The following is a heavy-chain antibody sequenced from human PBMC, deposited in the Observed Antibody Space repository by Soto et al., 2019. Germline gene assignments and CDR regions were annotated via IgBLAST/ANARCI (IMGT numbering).Heavy chain of an antibody. CDR2: VYYRWST. D-gene: IGHD5-12*01. V-gene: IGHV4-31*03. CDR1: GGSISSCGYY. J-gene: IGHJ4*02. Sequence: QVQLQESGPGLVKPSQTLSLTCTVSGGSISSCGYYWGWIRQHPGKRLGWIGYVYYRWSTYYNPSHKSRVTIAVVTSKNQFRQKLSSVTAADTDVYYCARKKVPTRYMDYGGQGTLVTVSS. CDR3: ARKKVPTRYMDY.